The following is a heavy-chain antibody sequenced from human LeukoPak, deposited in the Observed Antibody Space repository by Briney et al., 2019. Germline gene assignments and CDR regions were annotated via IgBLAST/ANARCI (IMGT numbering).Heavy chain of an antibody. CDR3: ARVVFRYYDSSGYYLDY. CDR1: GYTFTSYD. V-gene: IGHV1-8*01. Sequence: ASVKVSCKASGYTFTSYDINWVRQATGQGLEWMGWMNPNSGNTGYAQKFQGRVTMTRNTSISTAYMELSSLRSEDTAVYYCARVVFRYYDSSGYYLDYWGQGTLVTVSS. D-gene: IGHD3-22*01. J-gene: IGHJ4*02. CDR2: MNPNSGNT.